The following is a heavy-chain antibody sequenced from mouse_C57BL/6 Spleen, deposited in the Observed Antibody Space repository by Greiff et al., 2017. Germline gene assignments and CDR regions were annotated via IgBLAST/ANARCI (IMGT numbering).Heavy chain of an antibody. D-gene: IGHD1-1*01. CDR1: GYAFSSSW. CDR2: IYPGDGDT. Sequence: VKLMESGPELVKPGASVKISCKASGYAFSSSWMNWVKQRPGKGLEWIGRIYPGDGDTNYNGKFKGKATLTVDKSSSTAYMQLSSLTSEDSAVYFCARSDYYGSSYSFAYWGQGTLVTVSA. CDR3: ARSDYYGSSYSFAY. V-gene: IGHV1-82*01. J-gene: IGHJ3*01.